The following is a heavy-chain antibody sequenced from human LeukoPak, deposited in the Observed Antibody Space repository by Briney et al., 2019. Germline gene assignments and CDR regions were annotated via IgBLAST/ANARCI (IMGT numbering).Heavy chain of an antibody. J-gene: IGHJ4*02. CDR2: ISGSGGRP. V-gene: IGHV3-23*01. CDR3: AKRGVVIRVILVGFHKEAYYFDS. D-gene: IGHD3-22*01. CDR1: GITLSNYG. Sequence: GGSLRLSCAVSGITLSNYGMSWVRQAPGKGLEWVAGISGSGGRPNYADAMKGRFTISRDNAKNTLFLQMNSLRVEDTAVYFCAKRGVVIRVILVGFHKEAYYFDSWGQGALVTVSS.